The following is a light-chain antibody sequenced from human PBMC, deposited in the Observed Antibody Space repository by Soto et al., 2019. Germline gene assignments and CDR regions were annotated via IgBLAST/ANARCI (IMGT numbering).Light chain of an antibody. Sequence: QSALTQPASVSGSPGQSITISCTGTSSDVGRFNLVSWYQQYPGTAPRLMIYEVSRRPSGVSNRFSGSKSGNTAYLTISGLQAEDEADYHCSSCVDVKNVLFGGGTKVTVL. V-gene: IGLV2-23*02. CDR2: EVS. CDR3: SSCVDVKNVL. CDR1: SSDVGRFNL. J-gene: IGLJ2*01.